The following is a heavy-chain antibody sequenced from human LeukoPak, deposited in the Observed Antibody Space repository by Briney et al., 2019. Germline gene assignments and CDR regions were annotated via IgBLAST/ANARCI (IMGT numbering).Heavy chain of an antibody. Sequence: SVKVSCKASGGTFSSYAISWVRQAPGQGLEWMGRIIPIFGIANYAQKFQGRVTITADKSTSTAYMELSSLRSEDTAVHYCARDLGYGSGSYFPNWFDPWGQGTLVTVSS. D-gene: IGHD3-10*01. J-gene: IGHJ5*02. CDR2: IIPIFGIA. V-gene: IGHV1-69*04. CDR3: ARDLGYGSGSYFPNWFDP. CDR1: GGTFSSYA.